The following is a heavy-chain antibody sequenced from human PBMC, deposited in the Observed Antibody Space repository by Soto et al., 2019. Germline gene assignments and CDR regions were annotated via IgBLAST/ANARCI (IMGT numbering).Heavy chain of an antibody. CDR3: ARAGDLGAFDI. D-gene: IGHD7-27*01. CDR1: GGSISSSSYY. Sequence: SETLSLTCTVSGGSISSSSYYWGWIRQPPGKGLEWIGSIYYSGSTYYNPSLKSRVTISVDTSKNQFSLKLSSVTAADTAVYYCARAGDLGAFDIWGQGTMVTVSS. J-gene: IGHJ3*02. CDR2: IYYSGST. V-gene: IGHV4-39*07.